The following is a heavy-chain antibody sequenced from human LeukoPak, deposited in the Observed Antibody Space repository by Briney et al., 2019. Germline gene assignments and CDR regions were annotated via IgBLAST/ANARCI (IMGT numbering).Heavy chain of an antibody. Sequence: GGSLRLSCAASGITFSRYAMSWVRQAPGKGLEWVSIISGSGVNTYYADSVKGRFTISRDNSKNTLYLQMNSLRAEDTAVYYCAKVRGSYYYYGMDVWGQGTTVTVSS. CDR2: ISGSGVNT. CDR3: AKVRGSYYYYGMDV. J-gene: IGHJ6*02. V-gene: IGHV3-23*01. D-gene: IGHD1-26*01. CDR1: GITFSRYA.